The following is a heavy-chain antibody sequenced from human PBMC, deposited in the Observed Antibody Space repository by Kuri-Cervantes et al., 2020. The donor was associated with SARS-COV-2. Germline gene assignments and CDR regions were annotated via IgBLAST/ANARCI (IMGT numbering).Heavy chain of an antibody. CDR2: IIPIFGTA. CDR3: ATNDHGVSYMDV. V-gene: IGHV1-69*13. CDR1: GGTFSSYA. Sequence: SVKVSCKASGGTFSSYAISWVRQAPGQGLEWMGGIIPIFGTANYAQKFQGRVTITADESTSTAYMELSSLRSEDTAVYYCATNDHGVSYMDVWGKGAMVTVSS. D-gene: IGHD4-17*01. J-gene: IGHJ6*03.